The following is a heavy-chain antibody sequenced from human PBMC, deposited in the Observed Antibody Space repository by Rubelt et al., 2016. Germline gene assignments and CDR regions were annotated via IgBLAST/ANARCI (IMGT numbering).Heavy chain of an antibody. J-gene: IGHJ6*02. CDR3: ARDTEMATISADYYYYGMDV. D-gene: IGHD5-24*01. CDR2: ISSSGSTI. Sequence: GGSLRLSCAASGFTFSDYYMSWVRQAPGKGLEWVSYISSSGSTIYYADSVKGRFTISRDNAKNSLYLQMNSLRAEDTAVYYCARDTEMATISADYYYYGMDVWGQGTTVTVSS. V-gene: IGHV3-11*04. CDR1: GFTFSDYY.